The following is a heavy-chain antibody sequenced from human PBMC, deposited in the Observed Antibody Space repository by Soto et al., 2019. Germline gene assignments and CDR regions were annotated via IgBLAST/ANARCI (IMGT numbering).Heavy chain of an antibody. CDR2: IYYSGST. J-gene: IGHJ4*02. CDR1: GGSISSYY. V-gene: IGHV4-59*08. CDR3: ARSPLNFPRLFDY. Sequence: SETLSLTCTVSGGSISSYYWSWIRQPPGKGLEWIGYIYYSGSTNYNPSLKSRVTISVDTSKNQFSLKLSSVTAADTAVYYCARSPLNFPRLFDYWGQGTLVTVSS. D-gene: IGHD3-3*01.